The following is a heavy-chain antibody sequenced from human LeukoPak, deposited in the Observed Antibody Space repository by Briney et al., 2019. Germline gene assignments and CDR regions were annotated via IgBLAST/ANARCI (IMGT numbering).Heavy chain of an antibody. V-gene: IGHV1-69*13. D-gene: IGHD2-15*01. Sequence: SVKVSCKASGGTFSSYAISWVRQAPGQGLEWMGGIIPIFGTANYAQKFQGRVTITADESTSTAYMELSSLRSEDTAVYYCAKSRDSADAFDIWGQGTMVTVSS. CDR3: AKSRDSADAFDI. CDR1: GGTFSSYA. CDR2: IIPIFGTA. J-gene: IGHJ3*02.